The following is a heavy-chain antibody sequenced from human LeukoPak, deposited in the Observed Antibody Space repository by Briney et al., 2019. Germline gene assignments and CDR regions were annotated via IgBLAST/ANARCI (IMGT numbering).Heavy chain of an antibody. CDR1: GGAISSYY. V-gene: IGHV4-59*01. D-gene: IGHD3-10*01. CDR3: ARGGFHYGSGNFYGPFAY. Sequence: PSETRSLTCTVSGGAISSYYWGWIRKPPGKGRKGIGSTYHSGSTNYNPSLKSRGTIPGDTSKNQFSLQLRSVTAADTAVYYCARGGFHYGSGNFYGPFAYWGQGALVTVSS. CDR2: TYHSGST. J-gene: IGHJ4*02.